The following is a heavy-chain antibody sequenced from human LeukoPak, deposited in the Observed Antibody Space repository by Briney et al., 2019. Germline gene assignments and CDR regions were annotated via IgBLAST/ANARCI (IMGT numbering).Heavy chain of an antibody. D-gene: IGHD6-19*01. CDR1: GFSFSSFA. J-gene: IGHJ4*02. Sequence: GGSLRLSCAASGFSFSSFAMSWVRQAPGKGLEWVSTIGGSGGSTYYADSVKGQFTISRDNSKNTVYLQKNSLRVEDTAVYYCARPRGSVWYFDYWGQGTLVTVSS. CDR2: IGGSGGST. CDR3: ARPRGSVWYFDY. V-gene: IGHV3-23*01.